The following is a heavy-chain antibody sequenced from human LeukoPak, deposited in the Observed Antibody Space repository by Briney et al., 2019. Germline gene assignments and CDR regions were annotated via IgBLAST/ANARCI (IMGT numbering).Heavy chain of an antibody. V-gene: IGHV4-34*01. CDR2: INHSGST. D-gene: IGHD6-6*01. CDR3: ARELVGVPHSSSSADYFDY. J-gene: IGHJ4*02. CDR1: GGSFSGYY. Sequence: SETLSLTCAVYGGSFSGYYWSWIRQPPGKGLEWIGEINHSGSTNYNPSLKSRVTISVDTSKNQFSLKLSSVTAADTAVYYCARELVGVPHSSSSADYFDYWGQGTLVAVSS.